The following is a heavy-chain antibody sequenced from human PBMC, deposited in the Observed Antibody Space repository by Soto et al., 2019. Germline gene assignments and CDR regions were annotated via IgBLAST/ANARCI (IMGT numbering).Heavy chain of an antibody. Sequence: ASVQVSCKSSGCTVTSYGIIWVRQAPGQGLEWMGWISAYNGNTNYAQKLQGRVTMTTDTSTSTAYMELRSLRSDDTAVYYWARDLRSLILDTAIDPPDYCGQGTLVTVSS. D-gene: IGHD5-18*01. CDR1: GCTVTSYG. J-gene: IGHJ4*02. CDR3: ARDLRSLILDTAIDPPDY. V-gene: IGHV1-18*01. CDR2: ISAYNGNT.